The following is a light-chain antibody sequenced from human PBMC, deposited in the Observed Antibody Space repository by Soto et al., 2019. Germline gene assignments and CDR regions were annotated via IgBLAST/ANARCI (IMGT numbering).Light chain of an antibody. V-gene: IGKV3-11*01. CDR2: DAS. CDR3: QQRSNWPPIT. Sequence: EIVLTQSPSPLSLSPGERVTLSWSASQSVSSYLAWYQQKPGQAPRLLIDDASDRATGIPARFSGSGSGTDFTLTISSLETEDFAVYYCQQRSNWPPITFGQGTRLEIK. CDR1: QSVSSY. J-gene: IGKJ5*01.